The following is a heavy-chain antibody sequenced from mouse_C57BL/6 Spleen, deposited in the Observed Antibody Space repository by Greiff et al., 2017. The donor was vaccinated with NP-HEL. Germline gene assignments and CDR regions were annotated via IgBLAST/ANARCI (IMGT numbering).Heavy chain of an antibody. V-gene: IGHV7-3*01. J-gene: IGHJ4*01. CDR2: IRNKANGYTT. D-gene: IGHD1-1*01. CDR3: ARYIGTTVVAPHYYAMDY. CDR1: GFTFTDYY. Sequence: DVMLVESGGGLVQPGGSLSLSCAASGFTFTDYYMSWVRQPPGKALEWLGFIRNKANGYTTEYSASVKGRFTISRDNSQSILYLQMNALRAEDSATYYCARYIGTTVVAPHYYAMDYWGQGTSVTVSS.